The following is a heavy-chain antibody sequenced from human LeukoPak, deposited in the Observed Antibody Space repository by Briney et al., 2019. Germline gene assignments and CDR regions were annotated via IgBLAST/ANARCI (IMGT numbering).Heavy chain of an antibody. CDR1: GFKFGDYA. CDR2: IRSKANGWTT. D-gene: IGHD1-26*01. CDR3: TTVGATTGPDY. Sequence: GGALRLSCTAPGFKFGDYALTWVRQAPGKGLEWVGFIRSKANGWTTEYAASVKGRITISRDDSKSIAFLQVNSLKTEDSAVYYCTTVGATTGPDYWGQGTLVTVSS. J-gene: IGHJ4*02. V-gene: IGHV3-49*04.